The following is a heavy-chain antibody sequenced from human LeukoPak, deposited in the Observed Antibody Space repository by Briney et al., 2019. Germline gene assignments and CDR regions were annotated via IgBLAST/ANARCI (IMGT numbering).Heavy chain of an antibody. CDR2: IYYSGST. V-gene: IGHV4-39*01. Sequence: PSETLSLTCTVSGGSISSSSYYWGWIRQPPGKGLDGIGSIYYSGSTYYNPSLKSRVTISVDTSKNQFSLKLSSVTAADTAVYYCARQSGFYSNSSYYYYGMDVWGQGTTVTVSS. D-gene: IGHD4-11*01. CDR3: ARQSGFYSNSSYYYYGMDV. J-gene: IGHJ6*02. CDR1: GGSISSSSYY.